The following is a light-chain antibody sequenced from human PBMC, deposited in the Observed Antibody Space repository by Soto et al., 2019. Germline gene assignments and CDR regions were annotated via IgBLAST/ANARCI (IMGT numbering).Light chain of an antibody. V-gene: IGKV1-12*01. CDR3: QQANSFPLP. CDR2: AAS. CDR1: QGGSRW. Sequence: DIQMTQSPSSVSASVGDRVTITCRASQGGSRWLAWYQQKPGKVPKLLVYAASSLQSGVPSRFSGSGSGTDFTLTISSLQPEDSATYYCQQANSFPLPFGPGTKVDIK. J-gene: IGKJ3*01.